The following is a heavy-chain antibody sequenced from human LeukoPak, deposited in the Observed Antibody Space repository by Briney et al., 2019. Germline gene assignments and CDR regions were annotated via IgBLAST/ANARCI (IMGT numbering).Heavy chain of an antibody. CDR3: ATGMIVVDYYYYYMDV. D-gene: IGHD3-22*01. Sequence: GASVKVSCKASGGTFSSYAISWVRQAPGQGLEWMGGVIPIFGTANYAQKFQDRVTITADESTSTAYMELSSLRSEDTAVYYCATGMIVVDYYYYYMDVWGKGTTVTVSS. CDR2: VIPIFGTA. J-gene: IGHJ6*03. V-gene: IGHV1-69*13. CDR1: GGTFSSYA.